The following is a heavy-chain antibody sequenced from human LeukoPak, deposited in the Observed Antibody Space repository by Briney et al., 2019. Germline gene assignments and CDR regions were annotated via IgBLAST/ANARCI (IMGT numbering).Heavy chain of an antibody. CDR2: IIPIFGTA. CDR3: ASNLGARSKVFDY. J-gene: IGHJ4*02. V-gene: IGHV1-69*01. Sequence: SVKVSCKASGGTFSSYAISWVRQAPGQGLEWMGGIIPIFGTANYAQKFQGRVTITADESTSTAYMELSSLRSEDTAVYYCASNLGARSKVFDYWGQGTLVTVSS. CDR1: GGTFSSYA. D-gene: IGHD1-26*01.